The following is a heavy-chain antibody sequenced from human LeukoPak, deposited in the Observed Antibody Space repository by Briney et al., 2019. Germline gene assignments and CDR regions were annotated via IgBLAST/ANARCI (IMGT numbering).Heavy chain of an antibody. D-gene: IGHD3-9*01. CDR1: GFSFSGYG. J-gene: IGHJ5*02. CDR3: ARDRDTTGYYSWFDP. CDR2: IWYVGSDQ. V-gene: IGHV3-33*01. Sequence: GGSLRLSCAASGFSFSGYGMHWVRQAPGKGLEWVAVIWYVGSDQRSADSVKGRFTISRDNSRNTLYLQMNSLRAEDTAVYYCARDRDTTGYYSWFDPWGQGTLVTVSS.